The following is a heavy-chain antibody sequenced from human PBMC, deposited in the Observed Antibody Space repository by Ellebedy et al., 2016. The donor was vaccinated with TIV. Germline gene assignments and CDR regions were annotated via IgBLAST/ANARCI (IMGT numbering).Heavy chain of an antibody. CDR1: GYTFINYG. CDR3: ARFRTGAQYY. V-gene: IGHV1-18*04. J-gene: IGHJ4*02. CDR2: INTATGNT. Sequence: AASVKVSCKTSGYTFINYGISWVRQAPGQGLEWMGWINTATGNTNYAQKFQGRVTMTADTSTSTAYMEMRNLRFDDTAVFYCARFRTGAQYYWGQGTLVTVSS. D-gene: IGHD1-1*01.